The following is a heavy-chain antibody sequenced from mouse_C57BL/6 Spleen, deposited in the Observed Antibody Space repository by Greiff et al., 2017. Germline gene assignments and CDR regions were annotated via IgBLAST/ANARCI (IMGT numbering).Heavy chain of an antibody. V-gene: IGHV1-55*01. J-gene: IGHJ2*01. CDR2: IYPGSGST. CDR1: GYTFTSYW. Sequence: QVQLQQPGAELVKPGASVKMSCKASGYTFTSYWITWLKQRPGQGLEWIGDIYPGSGSTNYNEKFKSKATLTVDTSSSTACMQLSSLTSEDSAVYYCARVEEDYFDYWGEGTTLTVSA. CDR3: ARVEEDYFDY.